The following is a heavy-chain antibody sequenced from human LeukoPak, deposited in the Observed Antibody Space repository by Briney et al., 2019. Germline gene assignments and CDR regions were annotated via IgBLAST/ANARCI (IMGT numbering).Heavy chain of an antibody. Sequence: GGSLRPSCAASGFPFSTYEMNWVRQAPGEGLEWVSYISTSGSTIYYADSVKGRFTISRDNAKNLLYLQMNSLRAEDTAVYYCARVGAYAAANWWGQGTLVTVSS. CDR1: GFPFSTYE. CDR3: ARVGAYAAANW. V-gene: IGHV3-48*03. J-gene: IGHJ4*02. D-gene: IGHD7-27*01. CDR2: ISTSGSTI.